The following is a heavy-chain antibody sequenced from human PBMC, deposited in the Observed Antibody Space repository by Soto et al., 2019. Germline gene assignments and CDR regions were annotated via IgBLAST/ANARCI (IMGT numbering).Heavy chain of an antibody. J-gene: IGHJ2*01. Sequence: GGSLRLSCAASGFTFSGSPIHWVRQASGKGLEWVARIRSKPNAYATAYAASVKGRFTISRDDSDNTAYLQMNSLKSEDTAVYYCTTCLDQLLREWYFDLCGRGTLVTVSS. CDR3: TTCLDQLLREWYFDL. V-gene: IGHV3-73*01. D-gene: IGHD2-2*01. CDR2: IRSKPNAYAT. CDR1: GFTFSGSP.